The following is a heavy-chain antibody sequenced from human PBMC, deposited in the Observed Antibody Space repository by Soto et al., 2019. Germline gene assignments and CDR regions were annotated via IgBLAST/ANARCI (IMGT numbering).Heavy chain of an antibody. CDR1: GGSISSYY. CDR2: IYYSGST. D-gene: IGHD3-10*01. Sequence: PSETLSLTCTVSGGSISSYYWSWIRQPPGKGLEWIGYIYYSGSTNYNPSLKSRVTISVDTSKNQFSLKLSSVTAADTAAYYCARVGATMVRGVITNWFDPWGQGTLVTVSS. CDR3: ARVGATMVRGVITNWFDP. V-gene: IGHV4-59*01. J-gene: IGHJ5*02.